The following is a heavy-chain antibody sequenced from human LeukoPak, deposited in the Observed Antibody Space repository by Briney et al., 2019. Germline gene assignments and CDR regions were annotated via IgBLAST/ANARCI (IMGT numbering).Heavy chain of an antibody. V-gene: IGHV3-21*01. D-gene: IGHD6-19*01. J-gene: IGHJ4*02. Sequence: PGGSLRLSYAASGFTFSSYSMNWVRQAPGKGLEWVSSISSSSYIYYADSVKGRFTISRDNAKNSLYLQMNSLRAEDTAVYYCARGYSSGRYSDYWGQGTLVTVSS. CDR1: GFTFSSYS. CDR2: ISSSSYI. CDR3: ARGYSSGRYSDY.